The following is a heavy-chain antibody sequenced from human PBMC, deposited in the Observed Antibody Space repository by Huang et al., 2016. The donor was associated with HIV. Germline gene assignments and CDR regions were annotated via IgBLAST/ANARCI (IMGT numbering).Heavy chain of an antibody. V-gene: IGHV7-4-1*02. J-gene: IGHJ5*02. Sequence: QVQLVQSGSEFKKPGASVRVSCKASGYSCSDYAVNWVRQAPGQGLEWMGWINTNAGNATDVQGFRGRFGFSLDTSVKTAYLHISSLKTEDAAVYYWARDARELRDYLVRFNWFDPWGQGTLVTVSS. CDR3: ARDARELRDYLVRFNWFDP. CDR2: INTNAGNA. D-gene: IGHD1-7*01. CDR1: GYSCSDYA.